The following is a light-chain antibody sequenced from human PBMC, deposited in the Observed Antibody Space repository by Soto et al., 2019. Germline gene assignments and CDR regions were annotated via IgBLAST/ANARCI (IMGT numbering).Light chain of an antibody. CDR1: SSDVGNYKY. J-gene: IGLJ1*01. Sequence: QSVLTQPASVSGSPGQSITISCTGTSSDVGNYKYVSWYQQHPGKAPKLMIYEVSNRPSGVSNRFSGSKSGNTASLTISGLQAEDEANYYCCSYVGARTYVFGTGTKVTV. CDR2: EVS. CDR3: CSYVGARTYV. V-gene: IGLV2-23*02.